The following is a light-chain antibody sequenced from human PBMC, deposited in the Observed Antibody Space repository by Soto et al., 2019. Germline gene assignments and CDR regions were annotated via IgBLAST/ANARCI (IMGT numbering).Light chain of an antibody. CDR3: QQYNTYSYT. J-gene: IGKJ2*01. CDR1: QSISSW. Sequence: DIQMTQSPSALSASVGDRVTITCRASQSISSWLAWYQQKPGKAPKLLIYDASSLESRVPSRFSSSGSGTEFTLTISGLRPDDFATYYCQQYNTYSYTFGQGTKLEIK. CDR2: DAS. V-gene: IGKV1-5*01.